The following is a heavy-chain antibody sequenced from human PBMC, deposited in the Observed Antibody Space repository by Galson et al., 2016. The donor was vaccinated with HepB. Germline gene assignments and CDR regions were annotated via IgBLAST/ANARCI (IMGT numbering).Heavy chain of an antibody. Sequence: SLRLSCAASGLTVSTNYMNWVRQAPGKGLEWVSILYTGGKTYYADSVKGRFTISRDNSKETLYLQMNSLTAEDTAVYYCARVRPSFGWSLGPIDIWGQGTMVTVSS. V-gene: IGHV3-53*01. J-gene: IGHJ3*02. D-gene: IGHD3-9*01. CDR2: LYTGGKT. CDR1: GLTVSTNY. CDR3: ARVRPSFGWSLGPIDI.